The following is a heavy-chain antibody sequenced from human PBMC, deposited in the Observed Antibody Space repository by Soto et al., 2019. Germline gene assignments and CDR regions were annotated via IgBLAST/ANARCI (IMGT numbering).Heavy chain of an antibody. CDR3: ARDLYCSSTSCYGLDY. D-gene: IGHD2-2*01. J-gene: IGHJ4*02. CDR1: GFTFSSYW. V-gene: IGHV3-7*01. Sequence: GGSLRLSCAASGFTFSSYWMSWVRQAPGKGLEWVANIKQDGSEKYYVDSVKGRFTISRDNAKNSLYLQMNSLRAEDTAVYYCARDLYCSSTSCYGLDYWGQGTLVTVSS. CDR2: IKQDGSEK.